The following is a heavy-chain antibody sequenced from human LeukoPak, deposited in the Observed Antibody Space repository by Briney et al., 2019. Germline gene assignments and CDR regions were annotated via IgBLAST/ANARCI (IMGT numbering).Heavy chain of an antibody. Sequence: GRSLRLSCAASGFIYSHYGMHWVRQAPGKGLEWVADIWGDGSNRFYAGSVKGRFTISRDNSQNTLFLQMNSLRAEDTAMYYCARDAQRGFDYSNSLEYWGHGTLVTVSS. CDR3: ARDAQRGFDYSNSLEY. V-gene: IGHV3-33*01. CDR1: GFIYSHYG. D-gene: IGHD4-11*01. J-gene: IGHJ4*01. CDR2: IWGDGSNR.